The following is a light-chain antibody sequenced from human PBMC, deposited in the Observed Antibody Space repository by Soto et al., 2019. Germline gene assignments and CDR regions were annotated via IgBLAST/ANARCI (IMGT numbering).Light chain of an antibody. V-gene: IGLV1-40*01. J-gene: IGLJ3*02. CDR2: RNT. CDR3: QSYDSSLSGSV. Sequence: QPVLTQPPLVSGAPGQRVTISCTGSSSNIGAGYDVHWYQQLPGTAPKLLIYRNTNRPSGVPDRFSGSKSGTSASLAITGLQAEDEADYYCQSYDSSLSGSVFGGGTKLTVL. CDR1: SSNIGAGYD.